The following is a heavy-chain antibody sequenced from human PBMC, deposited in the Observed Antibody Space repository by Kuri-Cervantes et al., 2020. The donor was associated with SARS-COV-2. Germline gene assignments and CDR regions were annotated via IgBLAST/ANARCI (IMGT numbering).Heavy chain of an antibody. D-gene: IGHD2-21*01. J-gene: IGHJ3*02. CDR3: ATAYCGGDCYSRADALDI. CDR1: GYTFTGYY. CDR2: INPNSGGT. Sequence: ASVKVSCKASGYTFTGYYMHWVRQAPGQGLEWMGWINPNSGGTNYAQKFQGRVTMTRDTSISTAYMELSRLRSDDTAVYYCATAYCGGDCYSRADALDIWGQGTMVTVSS. V-gene: IGHV1-2*02.